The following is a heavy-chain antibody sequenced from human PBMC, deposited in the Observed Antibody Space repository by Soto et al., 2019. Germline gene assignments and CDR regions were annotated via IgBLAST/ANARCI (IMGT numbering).Heavy chain of an antibody. V-gene: IGHV1-24*01. CDR3: ARALGATTYYDFWSGRSEDGMDV. CDR2: FDPEDGET. CDR1: GYTLTELS. D-gene: IGHD3-3*01. Sequence: GASVKVSCKVSGYTLTELSMHWVRQAPGKGLEWMGGFDPEDGETIYAQKLQGRVTMTRDTSTDTAYMELSRLRSDDTAVYYCARALGATTYYDFWSGRSEDGMDVWGQGTTVTVSS. J-gene: IGHJ6*02.